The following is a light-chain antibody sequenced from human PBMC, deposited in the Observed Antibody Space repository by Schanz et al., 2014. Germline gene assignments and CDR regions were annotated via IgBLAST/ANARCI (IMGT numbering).Light chain of an antibody. Sequence: DIVLTQSPDSLAVSLGERATIHCKSSQSVLYSSHNKNYLAWYQQKPGQPPKLLIYWASTRESGVPDRFSGSGSGTDFTLTISSLQAEDVAVYYCQQYYSLPLTFGGGTKVEIK. J-gene: IGKJ4*01. CDR3: QQYYSLPLT. CDR2: WAS. V-gene: IGKV4-1*01. CDR1: QSVLYSSHNKNY.